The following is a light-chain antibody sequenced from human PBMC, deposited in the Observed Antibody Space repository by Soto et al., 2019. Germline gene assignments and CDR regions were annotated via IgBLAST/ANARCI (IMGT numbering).Light chain of an antibody. CDR3: QQSYSTPWT. CDR1: QSISSY. V-gene: IGKV1-39*01. Sequence: DIQMTQSPSSLYASVGDRVNITCRASQSISSYLNWYQQKPGRAPKLLIYAASSLQSGVPSRFSGSGSGTDFTLTISSLQPEDFATYYCQQSYSTPWTFGQGTKVDIK. J-gene: IGKJ1*01. CDR2: AAS.